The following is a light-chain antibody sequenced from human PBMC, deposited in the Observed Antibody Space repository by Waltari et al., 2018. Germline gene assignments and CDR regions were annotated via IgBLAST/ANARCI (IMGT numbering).Light chain of an antibody. CDR1: QGISSY. Sequence: AIRMTQSPSSFSASTGDRVTIPCRASQGISSYLAWYQQKPGKAPKLLIYAASTLQSGVPSRFSGSGSGTDFTLTISCLQSEDFATYYCQQYYSYPPFTFGPGTKVDIK. CDR2: AAS. CDR3: QQYYSYPPFT. J-gene: IGKJ3*01. V-gene: IGKV1-8*01.